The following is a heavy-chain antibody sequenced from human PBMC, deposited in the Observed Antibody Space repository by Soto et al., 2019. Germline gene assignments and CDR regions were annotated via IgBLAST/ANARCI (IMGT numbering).Heavy chain of an antibody. CDR1: GYTFTGYY. Sequence: ASVKVSCKASGYTFTGYYMHWVRQAPGQGLEWMGIINPSGGSTSYAQKCQGRVTMTRDTSTSTVYMELSSLRSEDTAVYYCARGYSSSWYPQYNWFDPWGQGTLVTVSS. D-gene: IGHD6-13*01. CDR3: ARGYSSSWYPQYNWFDP. V-gene: IGHV1-46*01. CDR2: INPSGGST. J-gene: IGHJ5*02.